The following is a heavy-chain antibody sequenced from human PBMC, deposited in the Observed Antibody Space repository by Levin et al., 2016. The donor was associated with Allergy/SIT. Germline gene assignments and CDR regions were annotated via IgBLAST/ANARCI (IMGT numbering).Heavy chain of an antibody. CDR3: AVGEVTVSYYYGMDV. CDR2: INHSGST. V-gene: IGHV4-34*01. J-gene: IGHJ6*02. Sequence: WIRQPPGKGLEWIGEINHSGSTNYNPSLKSRVTISVDTSKNQFSLKLSSVTAADTAVYYCAVGEVTVSYYYGMDVWGQGTTVTVSS. D-gene: IGHD2-21*02.